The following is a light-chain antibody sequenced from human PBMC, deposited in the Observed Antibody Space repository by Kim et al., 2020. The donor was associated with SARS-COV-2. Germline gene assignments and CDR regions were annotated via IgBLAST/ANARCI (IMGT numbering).Light chain of an antibody. CDR1: SSDIGSNT. J-gene: IGLJ3*02. V-gene: IGLV1-44*01. CDR3: ASWDDSLSGWV. Sequence: GRRVTIPCAGSSSDIGSNTVTWYQQFPGTTPKLLIYSNVQRPSGVPDRFSGSKSGTSASLAISGLQSEDEADYYCASWDDSLSGWVFGGGTQLTVL. CDR2: SNV.